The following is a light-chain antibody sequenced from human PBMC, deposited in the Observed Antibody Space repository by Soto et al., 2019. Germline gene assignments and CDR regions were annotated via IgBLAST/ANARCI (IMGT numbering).Light chain of an antibody. CDR2: GAS. J-gene: IGKJ5*01. V-gene: IGKV3-15*01. CDR1: QSVSSN. Sequence: EIVLTQSPGTLSVSPGERATLSCRASQSVSSNLAWYQQIPGRAPRLLIYGASTRASGIPARFSASGSGTEFTLKISRLQFEDFAVYYCQQFYYCTRITFGHGTGREI. CDR3: QQFYYCTRIT.